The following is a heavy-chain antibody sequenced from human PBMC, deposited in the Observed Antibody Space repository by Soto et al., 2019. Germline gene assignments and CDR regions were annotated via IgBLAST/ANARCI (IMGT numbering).Heavy chain of an antibody. V-gene: IGHV1-8*01. CDR3: AIRSYDILTGYYPYYYMDV. CDR1: GYTFTSYY. J-gene: IGHJ6*03. CDR2: MNPNSGNT. Sequence: ASVKVSCKASGYTFTSYYIYWARQATGQGLEWMGWMNPNSGNTGYAQKFQGRVTMTRNTSISTAYMELSSLRSEDTAVYYCAIRSYDILTGYYPYYYMDVWGKGTTVTVSS. D-gene: IGHD3-9*01.